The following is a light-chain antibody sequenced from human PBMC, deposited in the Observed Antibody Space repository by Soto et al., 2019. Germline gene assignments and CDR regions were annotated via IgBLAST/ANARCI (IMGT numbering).Light chain of an antibody. Sequence: EIVLTQSPGTLSLSPGERATLSCRASQSVSSSYLAWYQQKPGQAPRLLIYGASSRATGIPDRFSGSGSGTDFTLTISRLEPEDFAVYYCQRYGSSPGGGYTFGQGTKLEIK. CDR3: QRYGSSPGGGYT. J-gene: IGKJ2*01. CDR2: GAS. V-gene: IGKV3-20*01. CDR1: QSVSSSY.